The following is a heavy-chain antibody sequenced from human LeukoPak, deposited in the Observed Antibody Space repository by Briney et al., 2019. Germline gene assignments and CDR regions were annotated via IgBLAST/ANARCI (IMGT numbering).Heavy chain of an antibody. Sequence: GGSLRLSCRVSGFTFGDYAMSWVRQAPGRGLEWVGFIRSKAYGGTTEYAASVKGRFTISRDDSKSIAYLQMNSLKTEDTAVYYCTRGGEYDFWSCYYLGYWGQGTLVTVSS. CDR1: GFTFGDYA. D-gene: IGHD3-3*01. CDR3: TRGGEYDFWSCYYLGY. J-gene: IGHJ4*02. CDR2: IRSKAYGGTT. V-gene: IGHV3-49*04.